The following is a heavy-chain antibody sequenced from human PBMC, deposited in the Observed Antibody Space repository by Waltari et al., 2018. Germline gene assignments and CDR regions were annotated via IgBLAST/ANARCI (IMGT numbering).Heavy chain of an antibody. V-gene: IGHV1-8*03. CDR3: ARVYYGSGYYYYYYGMDV. D-gene: IGHD3-10*01. J-gene: IGHJ6*02. Sequence: QVQLVQSGAEVKKPGASVKVSCKASGYNFTSYDIHWERQATGQGLEWMGWMNPNSGNTGYAQKFQGRVTITRNTSISTAYMELSSLRSEDTAVYYCARVYYGSGYYYYYYGMDVWGQGTTVTVSS. CDR2: MNPNSGNT. CDR1: GYNFTSYD.